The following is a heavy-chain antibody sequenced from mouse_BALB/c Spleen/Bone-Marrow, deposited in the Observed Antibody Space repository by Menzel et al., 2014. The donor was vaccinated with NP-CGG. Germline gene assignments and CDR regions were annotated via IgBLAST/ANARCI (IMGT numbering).Heavy chain of an antibody. D-gene: IGHD2-10*02. Sequence: VQVVESGAELVRPGASVKVSCKASGYTFTSYWINWVKQRPGQGLEWIGNIYPSDSYTNYNQNFKDKATLTVDKSSSTAYMQLSSPTSEDSAVYYCTRQYGNYYAMDYWGQGTSVTVSS. CDR1: GYTFTSYW. CDR2: IYPSDSYT. CDR3: TRQYGNYYAMDY. V-gene: IGHV1S126*01. J-gene: IGHJ4*01.